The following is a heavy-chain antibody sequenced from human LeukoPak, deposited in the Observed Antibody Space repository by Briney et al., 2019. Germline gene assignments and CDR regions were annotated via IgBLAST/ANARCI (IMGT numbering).Heavy chain of an antibody. CDR1: GFTFRTYG. CDR3: VRDDDNTGNNLDY. D-gene: IGHD2-8*02. J-gene: IGHJ4*02. V-gene: IGHV3-33*01. Sequence: GGSLRLSCAASGFTFRTYGMHWVRQAPGKGLEWVAVIWSDGSRTYYADSAKGRFTISRDNPENTLYLQMNSLRDEDTAVYYCVRDDDNTGNNLDYWGQGTLVTVSS. CDR2: IWSDGSRT.